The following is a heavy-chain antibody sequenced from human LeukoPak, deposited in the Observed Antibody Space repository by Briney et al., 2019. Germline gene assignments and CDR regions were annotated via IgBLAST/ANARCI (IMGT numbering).Heavy chain of an antibody. Sequence: GGSLRLSCAASGFTFSSYGMSWVRQAPGKGLEWVSAISGSGGSTYYADSVKGRFTISRDNSKNSLYLQMNTLRAEDTAVYYCAKERVPLIVVYYWGQGPLVTVSP. CDR1: GFTFSSYG. J-gene: IGHJ4*02. CDR2: ISGSGGST. CDR3: AKERVPLIVVYY. D-gene: IGHD3-22*01. V-gene: IGHV3-23*01.